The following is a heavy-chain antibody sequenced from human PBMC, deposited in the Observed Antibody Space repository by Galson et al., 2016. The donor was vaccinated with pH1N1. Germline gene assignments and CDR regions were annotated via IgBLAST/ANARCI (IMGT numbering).Heavy chain of an antibody. D-gene: IGHD1-7*01. J-gene: IGHJ4*02. V-gene: IGHV3-23*01. CDR2: ISTSSGTT. CDR1: GFTFGDYA. Sequence: SLRLSCAASGFTFGDYAMRWVRQAPGKGLEYVSSISTSSGTTYYGDPVRGRFTISRDNSKNTVYLQMNSLRAEDTAIYYCTKARVGNYYFDYWGRGSLVTVSS. CDR3: TKARVGNYYFDY.